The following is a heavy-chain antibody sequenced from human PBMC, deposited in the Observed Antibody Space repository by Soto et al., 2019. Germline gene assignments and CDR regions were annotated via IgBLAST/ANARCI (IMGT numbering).Heavy chain of an antibody. Sequence: QLQLQESGPGLVKPSETLSLTCTVSGDSITTSSYYWGWIRHPPGKRPEWIGSIYYSGTTYYNPSLISRVTIYRDTSKTELSLESRSVTAAATAVYYCARHGINGSRRFAYWGRGTRVTVSS. CDR2: IYYSGTT. V-gene: IGHV4-39*01. J-gene: IGHJ4*02. D-gene: IGHD1-26*01. CDR3: ARHGINGSRRFAY. CDR1: GDSITTSSYY.